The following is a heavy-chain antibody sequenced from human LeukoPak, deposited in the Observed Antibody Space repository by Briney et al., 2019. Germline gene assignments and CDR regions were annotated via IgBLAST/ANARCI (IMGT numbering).Heavy chain of an antibody. CDR1: GFTSSSYG. CDR3: AKRYSSAWDFDN. CDR2: ISYDGTNK. Sequence: PGRSLRLSCAASGFTSSSYGIHWVRQAPGKGLEWVAAISYDGTNKYYTDSVKGRFTISRDNSQNTVYLQMNSLRAEDTAVYFCAKRYSSAWDFDNWGQGTLVTVSS. D-gene: IGHD6-19*01. V-gene: IGHV3-30*18. J-gene: IGHJ4*02.